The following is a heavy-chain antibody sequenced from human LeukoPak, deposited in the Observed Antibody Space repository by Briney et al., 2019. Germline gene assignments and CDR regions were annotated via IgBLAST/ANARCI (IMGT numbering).Heavy chain of an antibody. CDR3: ARAGYSGYGHVLANDY. J-gene: IGHJ4*02. Sequence: SVNVSCKASGGTFSSYAISWVRQAPGQGLEWMGGIIPIFGTANYAQKFQGRVTITADESTSTAYMELSSLRSEDTAVYYCARAGYSGYGHVLANDYWGQGTLVTVSS. D-gene: IGHD5-12*01. CDR1: GGTFSSYA. V-gene: IGHV1-69*13. CDR2: IIPIFGTA.